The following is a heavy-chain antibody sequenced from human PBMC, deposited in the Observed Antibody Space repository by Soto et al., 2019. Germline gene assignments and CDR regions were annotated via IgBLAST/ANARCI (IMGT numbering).Heavy chain of an antibody. J-gene: IGHJ4*02. CDR1: GFTFSSYG. Sequence: QVPLVESGGGVVQPGRSLRLSCAASGFTFSSYGMHWVRQAPGKGLEWVAVMSYDGGNKNYVDSVKGRFTISRDNSKNTLYLQMNSLRAEDTAGYDCAKDTYYHDSSGYYVFDYWGQGTLVTVSS. D-gene: IGHD3-22*01. V-gene: IGHV3-30*18. CDR2: MSYDGGNK. CDR3: AKDTYYHDSSGYYVFDY.